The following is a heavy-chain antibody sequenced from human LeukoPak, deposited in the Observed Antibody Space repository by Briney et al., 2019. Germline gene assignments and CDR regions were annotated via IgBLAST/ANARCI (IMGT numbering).Heavy chain of an antibody. D-gene: IGHD3-22*01. Sequence: SETLSLTCTVSGGSISSYYWSWIRQPPGKGLEWIGEINHSGSTNYNPSLKSRVTISLDTSRNQFSLKLNSVTAADTAVYYCAKSNGYGLIDIWGQGTMVTVSS. CDR3: AKSNGYGLIDI. V-gene: IGHV4-34*01. J-gene: IGHJ3*02. CDR2: INHSGST. CDR1: GGSISSYY.